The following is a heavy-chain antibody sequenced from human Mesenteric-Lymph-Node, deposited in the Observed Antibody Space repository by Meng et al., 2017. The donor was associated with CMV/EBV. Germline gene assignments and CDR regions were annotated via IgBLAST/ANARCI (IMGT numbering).Heavy chain of an antibody. Sequence: GESLKISCEASGFPFNSHGMNWVRQAPGKGLEWVSYISVGSTVIYYADSVRGRFTISRDNSKNTLYLHMSSLRAEDTAVYYCARETLAAAGENYFDYWGQGTLVTVSS. CDR2: ISVGSTVI. D-gene: IGHD6-13*01. CDR3: ARETLAAAGENYFDY. V-gene: IGHV3-48*01. CDR1: GFPFNSHG. J-gene: IGHJ4*02.